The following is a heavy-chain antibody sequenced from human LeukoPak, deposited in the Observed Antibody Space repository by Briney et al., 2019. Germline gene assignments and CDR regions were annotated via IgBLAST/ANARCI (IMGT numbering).Heavy chain of an antibody. Sequence: SETLSLTCAVYGGSFSGYYWSWIRQPPGKGLEWIGEINHSGSTNYNPSLKGRVTISVDTSKNQFSLKLSSVTAADTAVYYCARVRRGDGYFGVDYWGQGTLVTVSS. CDR2: INHSGST. J-gene: IGHJ4*02. CDR1: GGSFSGYY. V-gene: IGHV4-34*01. D-gene: IGHD5-24*01. CDR3: ARVRRGDGYFGVDY.